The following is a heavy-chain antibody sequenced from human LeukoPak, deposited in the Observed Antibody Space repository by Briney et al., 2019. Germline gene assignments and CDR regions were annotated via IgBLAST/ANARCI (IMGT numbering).Heavy chain of an antibody. V-gene: IGHV3-23*01. J-gene: IGHJ4*02. CDR3: AKARNLVVVPAIDY. D-gene: IGHD2-2*01. CDR2: MSGSGGSA. CDR1: GFTFSSYA. Sequence: GGSLRLSCAASGFTFSSYAMTWVRQAPGKGLEWVSGMSGSGGSAYYADSVKGRFTISRDNSKNTLYLQMNSLRAEDTVVYYCAKARNLVVVPAIDYWGQGTLVTVSS.